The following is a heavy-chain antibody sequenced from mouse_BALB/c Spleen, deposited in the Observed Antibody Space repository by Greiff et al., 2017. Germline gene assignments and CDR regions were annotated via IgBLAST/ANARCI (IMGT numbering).Heavy chain of an antibody. CDR2: IYPGSGST. V-gene: IGHV1-55*01. D-gene: IGHD2-10*01. CDR3: ACSYFHYAMDY. Sequence: VQLQQPGAELVKPGTSVKLSCKASGYNFTSYWINWVKLRPGQGLEWIGDIYPGSGSTNYNEKFKSKATLTVDTSSSTAYMQLSSLASEDSALYYCACSYFHYAMDYWGQGTSVTGSS. CDR1: GYNFTSYW. J-gene: IGHJ4*01.